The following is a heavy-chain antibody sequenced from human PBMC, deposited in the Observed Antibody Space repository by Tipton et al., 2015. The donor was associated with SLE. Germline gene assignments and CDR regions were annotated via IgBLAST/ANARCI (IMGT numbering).Heavy chain of an antibody. CDR2: IRGSGSGT. V-gene: IGHV3-23*01. CDR3: GKGLNFDVWSGFGMDV. J-gene: IGHJ6*02. CDR1: GFTFSSYA. D-gene: IGHD3-3*01. Sequence: SLRLSCAASGFTFSSYAMSWVRQVPGKGLEWVSAIRGSGSGTYYADSVKGRFTISRDDSKNTLYLQMSSLRAEDTAIYYCGKGLNFDVWSGFGMDVWGQGTTVTVS.